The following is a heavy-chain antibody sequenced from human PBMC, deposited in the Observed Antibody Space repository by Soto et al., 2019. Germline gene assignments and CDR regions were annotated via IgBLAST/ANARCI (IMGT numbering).Heavy chain of an antibody. Sequence: GESLKISCKVSGYSFTSHWINWVRQMPGKGLEWMGRIDPSGSYTSYSPSFQGRVTISADKSISTTYVQWSSLKASDTAVYYCARLGSSVWHDDYWGQGTLVTVSS. CDR3: ARLGSSVWHDDY. D-gene: IGHD6-25*01. J-gene: IGHJ4*02. CDR2: IDPSGSYT. V-gene: IGHV5-10-1*01. CDR1: GYSFTSHW.